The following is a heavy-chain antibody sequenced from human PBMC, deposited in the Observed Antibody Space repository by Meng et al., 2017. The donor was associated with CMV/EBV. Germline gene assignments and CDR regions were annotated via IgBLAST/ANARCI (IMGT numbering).Heavy chain of an antibody. V-gene: IGHV4-34*01. D-gene: IGHD3-16*01. J-gene: IGHJ4*02. CDR3: ARFRWSPAWGAFDY. Sequence: CAVYGGSFSGYYWSWIRQPPGKGLEWIGEINHSGSTNYNPSLKSRVTISVDTSKNQFSLKLSSVTAADTAVYYCARFRWSPAWGAFDYWGQGTLVTVSS. CDR2: INHSGST. CDR1: GGSFSGYY.